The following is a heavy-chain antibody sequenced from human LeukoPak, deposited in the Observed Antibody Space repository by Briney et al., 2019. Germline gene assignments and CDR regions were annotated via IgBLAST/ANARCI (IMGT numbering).Heavy chain of an antibody. D-gene: IGHD2-2*02. V-gene: IGHV1-8*03. CDR2: MNPNSGNT. Sequence: GASVKVSCKASGYTFTSYDINWVRQATGQGLEWMGWMNPNSGNTGYAQKFQGRVTITRNTSISTAYMELSSLRSEDTAVYYCARGLFTHCSSTSCYTNSYYYYYMDVWGKGTTVTVSS. J-gene: IGHJ6*03. CDR3: ARGLFTHCSSTSCYTNSYYYYYMDV. CDR1: GYTFTSYD.